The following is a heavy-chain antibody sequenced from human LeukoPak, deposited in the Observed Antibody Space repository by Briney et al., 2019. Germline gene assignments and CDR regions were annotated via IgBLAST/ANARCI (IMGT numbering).Heavy chain of an antibody. D-gene: IGHD4-11*01. J-gene: IGHJ4*02. V-gene: IGHV4-39*07. CDR1: GGSISSTRYY. CDR3: ARDRTDYTFDY. CDR2: IYYSGGV. Sequence: SETLSLTCTVSGGSISSTRYYWGWIRQPPGKGLEWIASIYYSGGVYYSPSLRSRVTMSIATSENQFSLTPSSVTAADTAVYYCARDRTDYTFDYWGQGTLVTVSS.